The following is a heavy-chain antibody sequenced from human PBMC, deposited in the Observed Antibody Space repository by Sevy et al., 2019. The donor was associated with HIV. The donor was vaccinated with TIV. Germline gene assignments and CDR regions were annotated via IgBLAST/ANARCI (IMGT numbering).Heavy chain of an antibody. Sequence: GGSLRLSCIGSGFSFSYYGIHWVRQSPGKGLDWVALISHDGINEYYADSVKGRFTISRDNSKNTVYLEMNSLRNEDTAIYFCANAYSGSYSHSYLYALDVWGPGTTVTVSS. CDR1: GFSFSYYG. D-gene: IGHD1-26*01. J-gene: IGHJ6*02. V-gene: IGHV3-30*18. CDR3: ANAYSGSYSHSYLYALDV. CDR2: ISHDGINE.